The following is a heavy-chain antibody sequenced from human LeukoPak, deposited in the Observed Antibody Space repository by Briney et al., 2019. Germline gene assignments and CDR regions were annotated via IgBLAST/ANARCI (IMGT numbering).Heavy chain of an antibody. Sequence: GGSLRLSCAASGFTFSSYIMNWVRQAPGKGLEWVSSISSSSSYIYYADSVKGRFTISRDNAKNSLYLQMNSLRAEDTAVYYCARDMVRGVIGFDPWGPGTLVTVSS. D-gene: IGHD3-10*01. J-gene: IGHJ5*02. CDR3: ARDMVRGVIGFDP. CDR1: GFTFSSYI. V-gene: IGHV3-21*01. CDR2: ISSSSSYI.